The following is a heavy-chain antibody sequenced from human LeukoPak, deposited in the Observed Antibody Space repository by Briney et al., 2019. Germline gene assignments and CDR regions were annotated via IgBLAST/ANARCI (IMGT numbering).Heavy chain of an antibody. Sequence: GGSLRLSCAASGFTFSSYSMNWVRQAPGKGLEWVSYISSSSSTIYYADSVKGRFTISRENAKKSLYLQMNSLRAEDTAVYYCARDRDSSSWYYYYYYMDVWGKGTTVTVSS. CDR3: ARDRDSSSWYYYYYYMDV. V-gene: IGHV3-48*01. CDR1: GFTFSSYS. CDR2: ISSSSSTI. J-gene: IGHJ6*03. D-gene: IGHD6-13*01.